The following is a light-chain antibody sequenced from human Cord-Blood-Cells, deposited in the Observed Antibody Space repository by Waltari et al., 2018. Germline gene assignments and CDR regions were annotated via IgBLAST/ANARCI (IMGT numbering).Light chain of an antibody. Sequence: QSALTQPASVSGSPGPSIPISCTGTSSDVGGYNYVSWYPQHPGKAPKLMIYEVSNRPSGVSNRFSGSKSGNTASLTISGLQAEDEADYYCSSYTSSSTLVVFGGGTKLTVL. V-gene: IGLV2-14*01. J-gene: IGLJ2*01. CDR3: SSYTSSSTLVV. CDR1: SSDVGGYNY. CDR2: EVS.